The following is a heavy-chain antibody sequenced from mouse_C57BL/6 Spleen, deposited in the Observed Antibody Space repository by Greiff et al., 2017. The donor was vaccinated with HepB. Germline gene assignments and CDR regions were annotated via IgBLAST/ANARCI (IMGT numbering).Heavy chain of an antibody. CDR2: ISDGGSYT. D-gene: IGHD2-5*01. V-gene: IGHV5-4*01. Sequence: DVQLVESGGGLVKPGGSLKLSCAASGFTFSSYAMSWVRQTPEKRLEWVATISDGGSYTYYPDNVKGRFTISRDNAKNNLYLQMSHLKSEDTAMYYCAREDYSNSDFDDWGKGTTLTVAS. CDR3: AREDYSNSDFDD. J-gene: IGHJ2*01. CDR1: GFTFSSYA.